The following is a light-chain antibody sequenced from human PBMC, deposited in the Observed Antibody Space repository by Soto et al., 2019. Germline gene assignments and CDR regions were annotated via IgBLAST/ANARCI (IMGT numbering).Light chain of an antibody. J-gene: IGKJ4*01. CDR3: QQYGASPFT. V-gene: IGKV3-20*01. CDR2: AAF. CDR1: QNIDGNF. Sequence: EVGLTQSQGTLSLSPGERATLSCRASQNIDGNFLVWHQQKPGQAPRLLINAAFTRATGIPDRFSGSGSGTDFTLTISRREPEDFAVYYCQQYGASPFTFGGGTKVDIK.